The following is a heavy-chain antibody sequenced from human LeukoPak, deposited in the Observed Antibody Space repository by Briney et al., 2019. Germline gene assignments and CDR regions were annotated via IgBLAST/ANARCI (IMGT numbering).Heavy chain of an antibody. J-gene: IGHJ2*01. Sequence: GGSLRLSCAASGFTFSSYAMSWVRQAPGKGLEWVSAISGSGGSTYYADSVKGRFTISRDNSKNTLYLQMNSLRAEDTAVYFCAREPGDGWYFDLWGRGTLVTVSS. CDR1: GFTFSSYA. V-gene: IGHV3-23*01. CDR2: ISGSGGST. D-gene: IGHD1-26*01. CDR3: AREPGDGWYFDL.